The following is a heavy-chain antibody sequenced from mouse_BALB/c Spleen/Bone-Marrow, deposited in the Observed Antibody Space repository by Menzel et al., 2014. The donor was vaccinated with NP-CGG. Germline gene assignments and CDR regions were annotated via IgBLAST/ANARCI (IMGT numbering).Heavy chain of an antibody. J-gene: IGHJ1*01. CDR3: ASYSYAWYFHV. CDR2: IDPANGNT. CDR1: GFNIKDTY. Sequence: VQLQQPGAELVKPGASVKLSCTASGFNIKDTYLHWVKQRPEQGLEWIGRIDPANGNTKYDPKFQGKATITADTSSNTAYLQLSSLTSEDTAVYYCASYSYAWYFHVWAAGTTVPVSS. D-gene: IGHD2-12*01. V-gene: IGHV14-3*02.